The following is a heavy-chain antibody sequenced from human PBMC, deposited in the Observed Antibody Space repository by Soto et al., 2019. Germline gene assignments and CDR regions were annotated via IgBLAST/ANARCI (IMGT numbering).Heavy chain of an antibody. V-gene: IGHV1-8*01. D-gene: IGHD2-15*01. CDR2: MNPNSGNT. CDR3: ARTVAAKDYYYYYMDV. CDR1: GYTFPSYD. J-gene: IGHJ6*03. Sequence: GASVKVSCKASGYTFPSYDINWVRQATGQGLEWMGWMNPNSGNTGYAQKFQGRVTMTRNTSISTAYMELSSLRSEDTAVYYCARTVAAKDYYYYYMDVWGKGTTVTVSS.